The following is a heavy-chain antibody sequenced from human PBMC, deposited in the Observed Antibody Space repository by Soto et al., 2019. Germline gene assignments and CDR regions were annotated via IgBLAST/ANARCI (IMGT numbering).Heavy chain of an antibody. CDR3: AVGRGLGSSWYVGTATFDY. V-gene: IGHV1-69*12. CDR2: IIPIFGTA. CDR1: GGTFSSYA. Sequence: QVQLVQSGAEVKKPGSSVKVSCKASGGTFSSYAISWVRQAPGQGLEWMGGIIPIFGTANYAQKFQGRVTITADEATSTADMELGSLRSEDTAVCCCAVGRGLGSSWYVGTATFDYWGQGTLVTVSS. D-gene: IGHD6-13*01. J-gene: IGHJ4*02.